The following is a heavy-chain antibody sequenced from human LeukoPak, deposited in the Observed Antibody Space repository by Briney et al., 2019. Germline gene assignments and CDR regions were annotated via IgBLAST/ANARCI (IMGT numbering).Heavy chain of an antibody. CDR2: ISSSGKA. J-gene: IGHJ4*02. CDR1: GGTITTTDFD. D-gene: IGHD1-26*01. CDR3: ARFKGGTVFDY. V-gene: IGHV4-39*01. Sequence: PSETLTLTCAVSGGTITTTDFDWAWIRQAPGQGFQWIATISSSGKAYYYPSLMSRVTISVDTSKNQFFLDVTTVTAAYPCLFYCARFKGGTVFDYWGRGILVIVS.